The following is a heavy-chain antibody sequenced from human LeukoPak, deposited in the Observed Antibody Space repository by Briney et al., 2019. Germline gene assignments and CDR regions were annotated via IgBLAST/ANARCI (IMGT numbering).Heavy chain of an antibody. CDR2: ISGSSSTI. V-gene: IGHV3-48*01. CDR3: ATTYGLG. J-gene: IGHJ4*02. Sequence: PGGSLRLSCAASGFTFRSYNMNWVRQAPGKGLEWVSYISGSSSTIYYADSVKGRFTVSRDNAKNSLYLQMNSLRVEDTAVYYCATTYGLGWGQGTLVTVSS. D-gene: IGHD3-10*01. CDR1: GFTFRSYN.